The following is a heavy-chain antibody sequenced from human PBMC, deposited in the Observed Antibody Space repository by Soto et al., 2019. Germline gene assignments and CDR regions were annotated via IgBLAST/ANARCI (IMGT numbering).Heavy chain of an antibody. D-gene: IGHD3-3*01. V-gene: IGHV3-30-3*01. CDR2: ISYDGSNK. CDR3: ARDKRGLRFLEWSYYFDS. Sequence: GGSLRLSCAASGFTFSSCAMHWVRQAPGKGLEWVALISYDGSNKYYADSVKGRFTISRDNSKNTLYLQMNSLRAEDTAVYYCARDKRGLRFLEWSYYFDSWGQGTLVTSPQ. J-gene: IGHJ4*02. CDR1: GFTFSSCA.